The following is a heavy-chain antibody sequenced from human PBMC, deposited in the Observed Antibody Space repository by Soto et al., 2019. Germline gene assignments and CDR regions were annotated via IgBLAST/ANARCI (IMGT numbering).Heavy chain of an antibody. CDR2: FIAMLGTP. D-gene: IGHD5-18*01. Sequence: SVKVSCKASGGTFGSQGIAWVRQAPGQGLEWMGGFIAMLGTPTYAKKVQGRATISADESLTSSYLELRSLRSEDTGVYFCARGAMANFDYWGQRTVVTVSS. J-gene: IGHJ4*02. CDR3: ARGAMANFDY. V-gene: IGHV1-69*13. CDR1: GGTFGSQG.